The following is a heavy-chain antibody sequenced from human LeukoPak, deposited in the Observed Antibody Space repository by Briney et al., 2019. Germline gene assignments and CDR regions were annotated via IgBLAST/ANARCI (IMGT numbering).Heavy chain of an antibody. CDR2: IAYDGSKT. D-gene: IGHD2-2*01. V-gene: IGHV3-33*01. CDR1: GFTFSSYG. Sequence: GGSLRLSCAASGFTFSSYGIYWVRQAPGKGLEWVARIAYDGSKTYYADSVKGRFTISRDNSKSTVYLQVNSLRAEDTAVYHCARVFSPPNCSSTSCYRSHTALDYWGQGTLVTVSS. CDR3: ARVFSPPNCSSTSCYRSHTALDY. J-gene: IGHJ4*02.